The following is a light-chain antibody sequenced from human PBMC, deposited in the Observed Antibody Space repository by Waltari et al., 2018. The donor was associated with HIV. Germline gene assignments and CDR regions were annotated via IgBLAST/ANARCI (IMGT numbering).Light chain of an antibody. CDR1: SSDVGGYNY. CDR2: GVT. J-gene: IGLJ1*01. CDR3: CSYAGSHTYV. V-gene: IGLV2-11*01. Sequence: QSALTQPRSVSGSPGQSVTISCTGTSSDVGGYNYVSWYQQHPGKAPKLMIYGVTERPSGVPDRFSGSKSDNTASLTISGLQADDEADYYCCSYAGSHTYVFGTGTKVTVL.